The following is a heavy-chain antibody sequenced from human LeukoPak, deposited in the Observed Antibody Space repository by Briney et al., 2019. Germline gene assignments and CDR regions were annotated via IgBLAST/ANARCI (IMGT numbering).Heavy chain of an antibody. J-gene: IGHJ4*02. Sequence: GGSLRLSCAASGFTFSDYSMNWVRQAPGKGLEWISWVGISSGNTKYAASVKGRFTISRDNSKNTLYLQMNSLRAEDTAVYYCARDGANVWGYFDYWGQGTLVTVSS. CDR3: ARDGANVWGYFDY. V-gene: IGHV3-48*01. D-gene: IGHD3-16*01. CDR2: VGISSGNT. CDR1: GFTFSDYS.